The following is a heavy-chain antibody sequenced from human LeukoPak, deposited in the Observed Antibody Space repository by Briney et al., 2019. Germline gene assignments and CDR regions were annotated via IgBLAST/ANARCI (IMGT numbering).Heavy chain of an antibody. Sequence: GGSLRLSRAASRFTFSSYSMNWVRQAPGKGLEWVSSISSSSSYIYYADSVKGRFTISRDNAKNSLYLQMNSLRAEDTAVYYCARDSGSYKREYYFDYWGQGTLVTVSS. D-gene: IGHD1-26*01. V-gene: IGHV3-21*01. CDR2: ISSSSSYI. CDR3: ARDSGSYKREYYFDY. CDR1: RFTFSSYS. J-gene: IGHJ4*02.